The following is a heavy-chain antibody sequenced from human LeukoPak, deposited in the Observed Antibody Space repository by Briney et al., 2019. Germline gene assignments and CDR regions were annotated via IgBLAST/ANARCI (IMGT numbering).Heavy chain of an antibody. CDR2: IWADGTHE. V-gene: IGHV3-33*01. CDR3: AINHYGSNSDIFDI. Sequence: PGGSLRLSCAGSGFTFSSYGMHWVRQAPGKGLEWVAVIWADGTHEDYIDSVKGRFTISRDNSKNTLYLQMNSLRADDTAVYYCAINHYGSNSDIFDIWGQGTMVTVSS. CDR1: GFTFSSYG. D-gene: IGHD3-10*01. J-gene: IGHJ3*02.